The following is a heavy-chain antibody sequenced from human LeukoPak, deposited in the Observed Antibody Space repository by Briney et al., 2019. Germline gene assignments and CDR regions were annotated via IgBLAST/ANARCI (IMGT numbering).Heavy chain of an antibody. Sequence: GGSLRLSCAASEFTFSSFEMNWVRQAPGKGLEWISYISRSARTTYYADSVKSRFTTSRDNAKNSLYLQMHSLRAEDMAIYYCARGTSSGYFQLYFDYWGQGTLVTVSS. CDR3: ARGTSSGYFQLYFDY. V-gene: IGHV3-48*03. J-gene: IGHJ4*02. CDR2: ISRSARTT. CDR1: EFTFSSFE. D-gene: IGHD3-22*01.